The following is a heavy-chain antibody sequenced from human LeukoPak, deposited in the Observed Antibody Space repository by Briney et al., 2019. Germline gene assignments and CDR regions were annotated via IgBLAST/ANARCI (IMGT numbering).Heavy chain of an antibody. J-gene: IGHJ3*02. Sequence: GGSLRLSCAASGFTVSSNYMSWVRQAPGKGLEWVSVIYSGGSTYYADSVKGRFTISRDNSKNTLYLQMNSLRAEDTAVYYCARASYYYDSSGSATDAFDIWGQGTMVTVSS. CDR1: GFTVSSNY. V-gene: IGHV3-66*01. CDR2: IYSGGST. CDR3: ARASYYYDSSGSATDAFDI. D-gene: IGHD3-22*01.